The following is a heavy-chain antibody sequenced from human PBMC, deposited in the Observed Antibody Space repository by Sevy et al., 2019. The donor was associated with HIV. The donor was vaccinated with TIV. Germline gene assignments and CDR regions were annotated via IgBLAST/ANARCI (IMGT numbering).Heavy chain of an antibody. D-gene: IGHD2-8*01. V-gene: IGHV3-7*03. CDR3: ASPGTKGFDP. CDR1: GFTFSSYW. CDR2: IKQDGSDK. Sequence: GGSLRLSCAASGFTFSSYWMSWVRQAPGKGLEWVASIKQDGSDKYYVDSVKGQFTISRDNAKNSLYLQMNSLRVEDTAVYYCASPGTKGFDPWGQGTLVTVSS. J-gene: IGHJ5*02.